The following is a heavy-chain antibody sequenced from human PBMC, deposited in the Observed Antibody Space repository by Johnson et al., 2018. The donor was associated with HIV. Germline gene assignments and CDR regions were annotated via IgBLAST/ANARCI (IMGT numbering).Heavy chain of an antibody. V-gene: IGHV3-15*01. CDR1: GFTFTNAW. CDR3: TTGDCSGGSCHAFDI. CDR2: IQSKTEGGTT. D-gene: IGHD2-15*01. Sequence: VQLVESGGGLVQPGRSLRLSCAASGFTFTNAWMSWVRQAPGKGLEWIGRIQSKTEGGTTDYAAPVKGRFTISRDDSINTVYLQMNSLKSEDMAVYYCTTGDCSGGSCHAFDIWGQGTMVTVSS. J-gene: IGHJ3*02.